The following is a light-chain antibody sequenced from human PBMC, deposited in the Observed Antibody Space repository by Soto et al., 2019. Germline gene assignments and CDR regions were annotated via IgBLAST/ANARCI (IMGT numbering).Light chain of an antibody. Sequence: QPVLTQSPSASASLGASVKLTCTLSSGHSSYAIAWHQQQPEKGPRYLMKINSDGSHSKGDGIPDRCSGSSSAAERYLTISRLESEDEDDYYCQTWGTGTWVFGGGTKLTVL. J-gene: IGLJ3*02. V-gene: IGLV4-69*01. CDR3: QTWGTGTWV. CDR2: INSDGSH. CDR1: SGHSSYA.